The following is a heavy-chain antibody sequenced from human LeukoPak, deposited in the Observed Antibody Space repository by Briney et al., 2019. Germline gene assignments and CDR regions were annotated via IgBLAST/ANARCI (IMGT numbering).Heavy chain of an antibody. CDR1: GYNFTIYW. CDR2: IYSGDSDT. V-gene: IGHV5-51*01. D-gene: IGHD6-19*01. CDR3: ARRDYTSGRTYFHH. J-gene: IGHJ1*01. Sequence: GESLQISCKGSGYNFTIYWIGWVRQMPGKGLEWMGVIYSGDSDTRYSPSFQGQVTISVDKSNSTAYLQWSSLKASDTAMYYCARRDYTSGRTYFHHWGQGTLVTVSS.